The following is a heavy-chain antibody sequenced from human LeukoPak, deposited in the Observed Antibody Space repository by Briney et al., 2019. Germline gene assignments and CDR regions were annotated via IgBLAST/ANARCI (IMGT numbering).Heavy chain of an antibody. D-gene: IGHD3-22*01. CDR3: AKVDSSGYYSGLDY. CDR2: INNSGGNT. CDR1: EFTFSNYG. V-gene: IGHV3-23*01. J-gene: IGHJ4*02. Sequence: PGGSLRLSCAASEFTFSNYGMTWVRQAPGKGLEWVSGINNSGGNTYYADSVKGRFTISRDNSKNTLYLQMNSLGAEDTAVYYCAKVDSSGYYSGLDYWGQGTLVTVSS.